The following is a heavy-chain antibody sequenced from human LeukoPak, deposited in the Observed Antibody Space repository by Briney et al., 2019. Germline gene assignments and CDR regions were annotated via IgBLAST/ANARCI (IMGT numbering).Heavy chain of an antibody. CDR3: ARSLGYCSSTSCYHDY. D-gene: IGHD2-2*01. Sequence: HSQTLSLTCTVSGGSISSGSYYWSWIRQPAGKGLEWIGRIYTSGSTNYNPSLESRVTISVDTSKNQFSLKLSSVTAADTAVYYCARSLGYCSSTSCYHDYWGQGTLVTVSS. V-gene: IGHV4-61*02. J-gene: IGHJ4*02. CDR2: IYTSGST. CDR1: GGSISSGSYY.